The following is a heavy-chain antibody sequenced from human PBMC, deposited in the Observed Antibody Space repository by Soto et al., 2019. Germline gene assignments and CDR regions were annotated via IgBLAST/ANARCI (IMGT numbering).Heavy chain of an antibody. CDR2: ISYSGTT. Sequence: SETLSLTCTVSGGSVSSGSYFWSWIRQPPGKGLEFIGYISYSGTTNYNSSLKSGVTITKDTSEKQFSLKLSSVTAADTAVYYCARYRTGGTCFDYWGQGTLVTVHS. J-gene: IGHJ4*02. D-gene: IGHD1-1*01. CDR1: GGSVSSGSYF. V-gene: IGHV4-61*01. CDR3: ARYRTGGTCFDY.